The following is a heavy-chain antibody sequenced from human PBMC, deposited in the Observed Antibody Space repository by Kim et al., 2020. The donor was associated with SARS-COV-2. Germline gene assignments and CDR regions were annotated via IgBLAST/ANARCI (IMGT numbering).Heavy chain of an antibody. J-gene: IGHJ6*02. Sequence: SETLSLTCTVSGGSISSGGYYWSWIRQHPGKGLEWIGYIYYSGSTYYNPSLKSRVTISVDTSKNQFSLKLSSVTAADTAVYYCARQINSPYSVDGWGQGTKVTVSS. D-gene: IGHD6-13*01. CDR1: GGSISSGGYY. CDR2: IYYSGST. V-gene: IGHV4-31*03. CDR3: ARQINSPYSVDG.